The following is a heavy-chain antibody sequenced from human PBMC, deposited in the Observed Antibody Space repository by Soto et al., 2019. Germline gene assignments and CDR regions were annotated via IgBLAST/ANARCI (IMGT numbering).Heavy chain of an antibody. Sequence: GSLRLSCAASGFTFSSYAMSWVRQPPGKGLESIANIYYDGSTYYNPSLKSRVTISVDTSKNQFSLKLSSVTAADTAVYYCARSHIVPRLFMYPYDYWGQGTLVTVSS. CDR2: IYYDGST. CDR3: ARSHIVPRLFMYPYDY. V-gene: IGHV4-39*01. CDR1: GFTFSSYA. D-gene: IGHD2-21*01. J-gene: IGHJ4*02.